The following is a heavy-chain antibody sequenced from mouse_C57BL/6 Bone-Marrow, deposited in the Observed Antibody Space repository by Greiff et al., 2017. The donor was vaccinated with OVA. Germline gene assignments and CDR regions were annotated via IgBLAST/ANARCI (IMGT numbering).Heavy chain of an antibody. CDR2: ISYDGSN. J-gene: IGHJ3*01. V-gene: IGHV3-6*01. CDR1: VYSITSGYY. CDR3: ARDWFAY. Sequence: ESGPGLVKPSQSLSLTCSVTVYSITSGYYWNWIRQFPGNKLEWMGYISYDGSNNYNPSLKNRISITRDTSKNQFFLKLNSVTTEDTATYYCARDWFAYWGQGTLVTVSA.